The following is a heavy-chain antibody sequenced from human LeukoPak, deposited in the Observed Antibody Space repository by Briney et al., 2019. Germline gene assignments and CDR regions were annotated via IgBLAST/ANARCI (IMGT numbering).Heavy chain of an antibody. V-gene: IGHV3-74*01. CDR1: GFTFSSYW. CDR3: ARVRYSGSYEGAFDI. CDR2: INSDGSST. D-gene: IGHD1-26*01. J-gene: IGHJ3*02. Sequence: GGSLRLSCAASGFTFSSYWMHLVRQAPGKGLVWVSRINSDGSSTSYADSVKGRFTISRDNAKNTLYLQMNSLRAEDTAVYYCARVRYSGSYEGAFDIWGQGTMVTVSS.